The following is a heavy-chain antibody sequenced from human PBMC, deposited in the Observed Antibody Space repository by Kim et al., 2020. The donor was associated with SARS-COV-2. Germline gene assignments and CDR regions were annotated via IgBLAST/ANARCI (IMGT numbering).Heavy chain of an antibody. J-gene: IGHJ5*02. CDR2: ISWNSGSI. Sequence: GGSLRLSCAASGFTFDDYAMHWVRQAPGKGLEWVSGISWNSGSIGYADSVKGRFTISRDNAKNSLYLQMNSLRAEDTALYYCAKDRGYCSSTSCYHWFDP. V-gene: IGHV3-9*01. CDR1: GFTFDDYA. D-gene: IGHD2-2*01. CDR3: AKDRGYCSSTSCYHWFDP.